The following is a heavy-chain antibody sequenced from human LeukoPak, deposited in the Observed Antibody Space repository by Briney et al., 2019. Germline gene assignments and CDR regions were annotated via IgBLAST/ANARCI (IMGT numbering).Heavy chain of an antibody. J-gene: IGHJ6*03. V-gene: IGHV7-4-1*02. CDR1: GYTFTSYA. CDR3: ARDRPLYRASSPHYYYYMDV. CDR2: INTNTGNP. Sequence: GASVKVSCKASGYTFTSYAMNWVRQAPGQGLEWMGWINTNTGNPTYAQGFTGRFVFSLDTSVSTAYLQISSLKAEDTAVYYCARDRPLYRASSPHYYYYMDVWGKGTTVTVSS. D-gene: IGHD6-13*01.